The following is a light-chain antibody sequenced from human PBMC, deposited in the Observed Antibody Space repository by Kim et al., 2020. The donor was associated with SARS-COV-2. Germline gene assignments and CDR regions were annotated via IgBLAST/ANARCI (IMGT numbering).Light chain of an antibody. CDR1: NIGSKS. CDR2: YDS. Sequence: PGKTARITWGGNNIGSKSVHWYQQKPGQAPVLVIYYDSDRPSGIPERFSGSNSGNTATLTISRVEAGDEADYYCQVWDSSSDHRVFGTGTKVTVL. V-gene: IGLV3-21*04. CDR3: QVWDSSSDHRV. J-gene: IGLJ1*01.